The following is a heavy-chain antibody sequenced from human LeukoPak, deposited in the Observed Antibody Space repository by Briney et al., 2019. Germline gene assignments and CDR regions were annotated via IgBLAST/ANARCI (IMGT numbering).Heavy chain of an antibody. Sequence: PGGSLRLPCAASGLTFSSYAMSWVRQAPGKGLDWVSAISGSGGSTYYADSVKGRFTISRDNSKNTLYLQMNSLRAEDTAVYYCAKLDYGDYVLGYWGQGTLVTVSS. J-gene: IGHJ4*02. CDR3: AKLDYGDYVLGY. V-gene: IGHV3-23*01. D-gene: IGHD4-17*01. CDR2: ISGSGGST. CDR1: GLTFSSYA.